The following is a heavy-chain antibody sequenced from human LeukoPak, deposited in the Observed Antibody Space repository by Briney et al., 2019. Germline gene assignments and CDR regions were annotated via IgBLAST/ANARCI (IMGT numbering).Heavy chain of an antibody. CDR1: GFIFGDHA. V-gene: IGHV3-49*04. J-gene: IGHJ6*02. CDR2: IRSKAYGGTT. Sequence: PGRSLRLSCTGSGFIFGDHAMAWVRQAPGKGLEWVGFIRSKAYGGTTEYAASVEGRFTISRDDSRGIAYLEMNSLKTEDTAVYYCARGPILLWLHNGMDVWGQGTTVTVSS. CDR3: ARGPILLWLHNGMDV. D-gene: IGHD4-23*01.